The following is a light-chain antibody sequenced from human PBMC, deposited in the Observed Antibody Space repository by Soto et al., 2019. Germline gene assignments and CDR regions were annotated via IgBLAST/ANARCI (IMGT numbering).Light chain of an antibody. Sequence: QPVLTQSPSASASLGASVKFTCTLSSGHSSYAIAWHQQQPEKGPRYLMKLNSDGSHSKGDRIPDRFSGSSSGAERYLTISSLQSEDEADYYCQTWGTGIHVFGTGTKLTVL. CDR1: SGHSSYA. J-gene: IGLJ1*01. V-gene: IGLV4-69*01. CDR2: LNSDGSH. CDR3: QTWGTGIHV.